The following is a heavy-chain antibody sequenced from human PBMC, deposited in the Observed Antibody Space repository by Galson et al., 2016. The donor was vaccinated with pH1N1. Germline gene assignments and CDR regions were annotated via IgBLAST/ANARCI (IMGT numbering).Heavy chain of an antibody. J-gene: IGHJ6*02. CDR2: ISYTGIT. CDR1: GDSINNDLYY. D-gene: IGHD6-19*01. Sequence: LSLTCSVSGDSINNDLYYWSWIRQHPGKGLEWIGFISYTGITYYNPSLKGRLTLSIDTSKNHVSLTMTSVTAADTAVYYCARDPLLAGKFGMDVWGQGITVIVSS. V-gene: IGHV4-31*03. CDR3: ARDPLLAGKFGMDV.